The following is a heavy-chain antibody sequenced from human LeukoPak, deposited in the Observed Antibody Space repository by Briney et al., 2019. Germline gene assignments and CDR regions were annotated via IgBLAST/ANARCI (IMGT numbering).Heavy chain of an antibody. CDR3: ARDGRSGSYHLDY. J-gene: IGHJ4*02. CDR1: GGSISSYY. D-gene: IGHD1-26*01. Sequence: SETLSLTCTVSGGSISSYYWSWIRQPPGKGLEWIGYIYYSGSTNYNPSLKSRVTISVDTSKNQFSLKLSSVAAADTAVYYCARDGRSGSYHLDYWGQGTLVTVSS. V-gene: IGHV4-59*01. CDR2: IYYSGST.